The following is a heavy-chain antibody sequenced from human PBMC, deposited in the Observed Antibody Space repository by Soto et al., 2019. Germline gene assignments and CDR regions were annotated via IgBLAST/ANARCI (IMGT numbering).Heavy chain of an antibody. D-gene: IGHD3-10*01. CDR3: ARGEAYYKASV. Sequence: QAQLVQSGAEVKKPGASVKVSCKASGYSFTSYAIYWVAQAPGQGLEWMGWINAANGDTKYAQKFQDRVTITRDTSASTAYLKVNSLRFEDTAVYYCARGEAYYKASVWGQGTMVTVSS. V-gene: IGHV1-3*01. CDR2: INAANGDT. J-gene: IGHJ3*01. CDR1: GYSFTSYA.